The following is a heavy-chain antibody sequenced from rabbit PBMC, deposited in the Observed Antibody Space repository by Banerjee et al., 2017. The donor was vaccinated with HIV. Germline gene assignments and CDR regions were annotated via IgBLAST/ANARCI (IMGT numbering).Heavy chain of an antibody. CDR2: IYPDYGST. V-gene: IGHV1S47*01. J-gene: IGHJ4*01. D-gene: IGHD1-1*01. Sequence: QEQLVESGGGLVTLGGSLKLSCKASGIDFSSYGISWVRQAPGKGLEWIAYIYPDYGSTDYASWVNGRFTISLDNAQNTVFLQMTSLTAADTATYFCAREADAGGYDYFNLWGQGTLVTVS. CDR1: GIDFSSYG. CDR3: AREADAGGYDYFNL.